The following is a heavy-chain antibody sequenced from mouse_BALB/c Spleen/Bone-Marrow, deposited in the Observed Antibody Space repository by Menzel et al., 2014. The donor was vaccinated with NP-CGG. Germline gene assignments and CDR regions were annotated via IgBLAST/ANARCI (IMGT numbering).Heavy chain of an antibody. CDR3: ARSEGGRRGLFDY. J-gene: IGHJ2*01. Sequence: DVKLVESGGALVKPGGTLKLSCAASGFTFSSYGMSWVRQTPDKRLEWVATISSGGSYTYYPDSVKGRFTISRDNAKNTLYLQMSSLKSEDTAMYYCARSEGGRRGLFDYWGQGTTLTVSS. V-gene: IGHV5-6*02. CDR1: GFTFSSYG. CDR2: ISSGGSYT.